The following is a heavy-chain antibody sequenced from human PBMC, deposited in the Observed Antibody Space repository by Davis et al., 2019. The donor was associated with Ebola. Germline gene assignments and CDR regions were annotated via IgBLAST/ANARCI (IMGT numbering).Heavy chain of an antibody. CDR1: GGTFSSYT. V-gene: IGHV1-69*02. D-gene: IGHD6-19*01. Sequence: AASVKVSCKASGGTFSSYTISWVRQAPGQGLEWMGRIIPILGIANYAQKFQGRVTITADKSTSTAYMELSSLRSEDTAVYYCASAAGWLANWFDPWGQGTLVTVSS. CDR3: ASAAGWLANWFDP. J-gene: IGHJ5*02. CDR2: IIPILGIA.